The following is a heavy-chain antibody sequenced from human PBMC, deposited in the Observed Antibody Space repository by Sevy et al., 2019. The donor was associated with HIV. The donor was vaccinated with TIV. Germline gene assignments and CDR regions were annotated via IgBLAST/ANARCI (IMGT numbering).Heavy chain of an antibody. V-gene: IGHV4-34*01. J-gene: IGHJ5*02. CDR2: INHSGST. CDR1: GGSFSGYY. Sequence: SETLYLTCAVYGGSFSGYYWSWIRQPPGKGLEWIGEINHSGSTNYNPSLKSRVTISVDTSKNQFSLKLSSVTAADTAVYYCARGRIAVAGTWGWFDPWGQGTLVTVSS. D-gene: IGHD6-19*01. CDR3: ARGRIAVAGTWGWFDP.